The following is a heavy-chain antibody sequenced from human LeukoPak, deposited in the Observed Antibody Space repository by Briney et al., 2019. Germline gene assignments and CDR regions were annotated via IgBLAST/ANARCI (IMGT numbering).Heavy chain of an antibody. CDR1: GFTFSSYS. CDR3: ASIAAAGSSFDY. CDR2: ISSSSSYI. J-gene: IGHJ4*02. Sequence: GGSLRLSCAASGFTFSSYSMNWVRQAPGKGLEWVSSISSSSSYIYYADSVKGRFTISRDNSKNTLYLQMNSLRAEDTAVYYCASIAAAGSSFDYWGQGTLVTVSS. D-gene: IGHD6-13*01. V-gene: IGHV3-21*01.